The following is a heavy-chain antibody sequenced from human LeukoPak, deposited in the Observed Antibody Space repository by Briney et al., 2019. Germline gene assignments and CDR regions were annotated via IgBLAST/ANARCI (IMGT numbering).Heavy chain of an antibody. CDR1: GGSISSSSYY. V-gene: IGHV4-39*01. J-gene: IGHJ4*02. CDR2: IYYSGST. Sequence: SGTLSLTCTVSGGSISSSSYYWGWIRQPPGKGLEWIGSIYYSGSTYYNPSLKSRVTISVDTSKNQFSLKLSSVTAADTAVYYCARILQQLIDYWGQGTLVTVSS. D-gene: IGHD6-13*01. CDR3: ARILQQLIDY.